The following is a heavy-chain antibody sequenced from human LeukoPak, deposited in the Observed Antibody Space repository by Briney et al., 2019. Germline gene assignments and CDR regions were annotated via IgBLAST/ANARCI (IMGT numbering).Heavy chain of an antibody. CDR3: AGYYGAGSWTGFDP. CDR1: GFTFSDYW. V-gene: IGHV3-7*03. CDR2: IKYDGSEK. J-gene: IGHJ5*02. Sequence: PGGSLRLSCAASGFTFSDYWMNWVRQAPGKGLECVANIKYDGSEKYYVDSVEGRFTISRDNAKKSLYLHMDSLRADDTAVYYCAGYYGAGSWTGFDPWGQGTLVSVSS. D-gene: IGHD2-15*01.